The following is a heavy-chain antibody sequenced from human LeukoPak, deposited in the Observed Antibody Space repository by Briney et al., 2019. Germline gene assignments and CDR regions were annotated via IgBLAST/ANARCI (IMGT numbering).Heavy chain of an antibody. V-gene: IGHV4-34*01. CDR2: INHSGST. Sequence: SETLSLTCAVYGGSFSGYYWSWIRQPPGKGLEWIGEINHSGSTNYNPSLKSRVTISVDTSKNQFSLKLSSVTAADTAVYYCAREVAVAKYYYYYYGMDVWGQGTTVTVSS. D-gene: IGHD6-19*01. CDR1: GGSFSGYY. J-gene: IGHJ6*02. CDR3: AREVAVAKYYYYYYGMDV.